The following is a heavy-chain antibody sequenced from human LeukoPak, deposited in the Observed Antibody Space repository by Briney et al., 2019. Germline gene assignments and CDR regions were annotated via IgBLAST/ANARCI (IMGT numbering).Heavy chain of an antibody. CDR1: GFAFSRND. D-gene: IGHD2-15*01. CDR3: AKGGPGAFDF. J-gene: IGHJ3*01. Sequence: GGSPRLSCAASGFAFSRNDMFWVRQAPGKGLEWVSSISGSSGATYYADSVRGRFTISRDNSKNTVFLQMNSLRAEDTAIYYCAKGGPGAFDFWGHGTMVTVSS. V-gene: IGHV3-23*01. CDR2: ISGSSGAT.